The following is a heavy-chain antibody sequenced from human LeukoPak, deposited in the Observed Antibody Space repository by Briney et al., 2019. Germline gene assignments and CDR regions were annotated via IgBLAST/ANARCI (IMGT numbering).Heavy chain of an antibody. V-gene: IGHV3-23*01. CDR2: ISGSGGST. J-gene: IGHJ2*01. CDR3: AKGMGHGRGYFDL. D-gene: IGHD3-10*02. CDR1: GFTFSSYA. Sequence: GGSLRLSCAASGFTFSSYAMSWVRQAPGKGLEWVSAISGSGGSTYYADSVKGRFTISRDNSKNTLYLQMNSLRAEDTAVYFCAKGMGHGRGYFDLWGRGTLVTVSS.